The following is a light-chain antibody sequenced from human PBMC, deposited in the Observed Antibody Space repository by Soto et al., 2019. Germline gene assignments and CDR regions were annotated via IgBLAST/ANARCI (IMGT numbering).Light chain of an antibody. CDR2: WAS. CDR1: QSVLYSSNNKNY. J-gene: IGKJ1*01. V-gene: IGKV4-1*01. Sequence: DIVMTQSPDSLAVSLGERATINCKSSQSVLYSSNNKNYLAWYQQKPGQPPKLLIYWASTRGSGVPDRFSGSGSGTDFTLTISSLQAEDVAVYYCQQYYSTLWTFGQGTKVDIK. CDR3: QQYYSTLWT.